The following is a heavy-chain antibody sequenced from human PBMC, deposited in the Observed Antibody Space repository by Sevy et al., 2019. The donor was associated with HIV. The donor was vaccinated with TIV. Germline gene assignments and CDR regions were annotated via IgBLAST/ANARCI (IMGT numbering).Heavy chain of an antibody. CDR2: ISAYNGNT. CDR3: ARYRITIFGVVEYYFDY. CDR1: GYTFTSYG. D-gene: IGHD3-3*01. J-gene: IGHJ4*02. Sequence: ASVKVSCKASGYTFTSYGISWVRQAPGQGLEWMGWISAYNGNTNYAQKLLGRVTMTTDTSTSTAYMELRSLRSDDTAVYYCARYRITIFGVVEYYFDYWGQGTLVTVSS. V-gene: IGHV1-18*01.